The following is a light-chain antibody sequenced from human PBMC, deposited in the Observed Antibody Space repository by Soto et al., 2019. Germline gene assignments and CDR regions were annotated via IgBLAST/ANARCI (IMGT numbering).Light chain of an antibody. V-gene: IGLV2-14*01. J-gene: IGLJ3*02. CDR2: DVS. CDR3: SSYTSSSTVV. Sequence: QSALTQPASVSGSPGQSITISCTGTSRDVGSYNYVSWYQQRPGKAPRIMIYDVSDRPSGISIRFSGSKSGNTASLTISGLQAEDEADYFCSSYTSSSTVVFGGGTKLTVL. CDR1: SRDVGSYNY.